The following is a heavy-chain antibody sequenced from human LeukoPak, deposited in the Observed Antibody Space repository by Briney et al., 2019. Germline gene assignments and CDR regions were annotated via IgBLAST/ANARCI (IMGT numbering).Heavy chain of an antibody. Sequence: GGSLRLSCVGTGFTFSTYRMNWVRQTPGKGLEWVSSISSSSSYIYYADSVKGRITISRDNAKNSLYLQMNSLRVEDTAVYYCARDKDVYFDYWGQGTLVTVSS. CDR2: ISSSSSYI. CDR1: GFTFSTYR. J-gene: IGHJ4*02. CDR3: ARDKDVYFDY. V-gene: IGHV3-21*01.